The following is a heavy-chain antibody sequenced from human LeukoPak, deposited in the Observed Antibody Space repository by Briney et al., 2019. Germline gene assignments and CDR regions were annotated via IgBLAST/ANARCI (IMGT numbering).Heavy chain of an antibody. Sequence: SETLSLTCTVSGGSISSGGYYWSWIRQHPGKGLEWIGYIYYSGSTYYNPSLKSRVTISVDTSKNQFSLKLSSVTAADTAVYYCAGGAAAGTRDYYYYGMDVWGQGTTVTVSS. CDR3: AGGAAAGTRDYYYYGMDV. D-gene: IGHD6-13*01. CDR2: IYYSGST. J-gene: IGHJ6*02. V-gene: IGHV4-31*03. CDR1: GGSISSGGYY.